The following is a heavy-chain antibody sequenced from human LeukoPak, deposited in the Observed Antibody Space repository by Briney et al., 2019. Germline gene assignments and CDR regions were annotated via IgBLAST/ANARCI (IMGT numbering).Heavy chain of an antibody. J-gene: IGHJ4*02. D-gene: IGHD2-2*01. V-gene: IGHV4-39*07. Sequence: SEPLSLTCTVSSGSIISGSYYWGWIRQPPGKGLEWLGNIFYSGITYYNPSLKSRVTISVDTSKNQFSLKLTSVTAADTAVYYCARDSALYCSSTSCQNFDYWGQGTLVTVSS. CDR1: SGSIISGSYY. CDR3: ARDSALYCSSTSCQNFDY. CDR2: IFYSGIT.